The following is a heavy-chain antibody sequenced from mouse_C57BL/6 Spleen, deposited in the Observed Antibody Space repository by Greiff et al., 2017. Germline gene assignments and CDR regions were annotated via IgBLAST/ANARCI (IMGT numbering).Heavy chain of an antibody. CDR2: IRSQSNNYAT. CDR3: VRQGLYWYFDV. J-gene: IGHJ1*03. Sequence: EVMLVESGGGLVQPKGSLKLSCAASGFSFNTYAMNWVRQAPGKGLEWVARIRSQSNNYATYYADSVKDRFTISRDDSESILYLQMNNLKTEDTAMYYCVRQGLYWYFDVWGTGTTVTVSS. V-gene: IGHV10-1*01. CDR1: GFSFNTYA.